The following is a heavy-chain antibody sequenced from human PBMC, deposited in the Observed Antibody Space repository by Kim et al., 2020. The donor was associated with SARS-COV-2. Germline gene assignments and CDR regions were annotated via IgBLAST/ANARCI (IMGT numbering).Heavy chain of an antibody. CDR3: ARDQIAGYYYYYYGMDV. Sequence: SETLSLTCTVSGGSISSGGYYWSWIRQHPGKGLEWIGYIYYSGSTYYNPSLKSRVTISVDTSKNQFSLKLSSVTAADTAVYYCARDQIAGYYYYYYGMDVWGQGTTVTVSS. CDR2: IYYSGST. D-gene: IGHD3-22*01. J-gene: IGHJ6*02. CDR1: GGSISSGGYY. V-gene: IGHV4-31*03.